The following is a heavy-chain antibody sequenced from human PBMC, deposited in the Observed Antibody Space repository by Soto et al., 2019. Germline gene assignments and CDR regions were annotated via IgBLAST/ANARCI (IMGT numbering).Heavy chain of an antibody. J-gene: IGHJ6*02. D-gene: IGHD3-10*01. Sequence: EVQLVESGGGLVQPGGSLRLSCAASGFTFSSYWMSWVRQAPGKGLEWVANIKQDGSEKYYVDSVKGRFTISRDNAKNSLYLQMDNLRAEDTALYYCVKDKDYYGSGNNYYYYYRMDVWGQGTAVTVSS. V-gene: IGHV3-7*03. CDR3: VKDKDYYGSGNNYYYYYRMDV. CDR1: GFTFSSYW. CDR2: IKQDGSEK.